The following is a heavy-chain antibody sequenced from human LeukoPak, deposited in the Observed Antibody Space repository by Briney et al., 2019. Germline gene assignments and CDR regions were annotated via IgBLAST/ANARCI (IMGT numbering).Heavy chain of an antibody. CDR2: IWHDASKE. J-gene: IGHJ4*02. CDR1: GFNFRYYG. CDR3: ARDADTSGHYSYFDY. D-gene: IGHD3-22*01. Sequence: GSLRLSCAASGFNFRYYGMNWVRQAPGKGLEWVAGIWHDASKEYYRESVKSRFTISRDNSKSTVYLQMNGLRGEDTAAYYCARDADTSGHYSYFDYWGQGTPVTVSS. V-gene: IGHV3-33*01.